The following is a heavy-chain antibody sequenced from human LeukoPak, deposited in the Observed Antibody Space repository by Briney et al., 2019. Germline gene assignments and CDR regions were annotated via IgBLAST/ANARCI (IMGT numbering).Heavy chain of an antibody. V-gene: IGHV4-34*01. CDR3: ARPNLVTTDAFDI. J-gene: IGHJ3*02. CDR1: GGSFSGYY. D-gene: IGHD5-12*01. CDR2: INHSGST. Sequence: PSETLSLTCAVYGGSFSGYYWSWIRQPPGKGLEWIGEINHSGSTNYNPSLKSRVTISADTSKNQFSLKLSSVTAADTAVYYCARPNLVTTDAFDIWGQGTVVTVSS.